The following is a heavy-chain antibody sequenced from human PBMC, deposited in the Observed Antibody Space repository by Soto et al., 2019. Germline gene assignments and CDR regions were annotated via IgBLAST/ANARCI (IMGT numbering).Heavy chain of an antibody. J-gene: IGHJ4*02. D-gene: IGHD6-13*01. V-gene: IGHV3-23*01. CDR2: ITVSGDTT. Sequence: LRLSCAASGFTFNSYAMSWVRLAPGKGLEWVSGITVSGDTTSYADSVKGRFTISRDDSRNTMYLQMNSLRAEDTAVYYCAKDGYSSSSWAFDCWGQGIQVTVSS. CDR1: GFTFNSYA. CDR3: AKDGYSSSSWAFDC.